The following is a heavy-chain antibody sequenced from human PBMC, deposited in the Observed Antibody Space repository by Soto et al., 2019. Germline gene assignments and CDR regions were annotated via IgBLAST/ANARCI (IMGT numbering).Heavy chain of an antibody. CDR1: GFTFSSYA. CDR2: ISYDGSNT. J-gene: IGHJ3*02. CDR3: ARGGVVVTAPGDI. Sequence: GGSLRLSCAASGFTFSSYAMHWVRQAPGKGLEWVAVISYDGSNTYYADSVKGRFTISRDNSKNTLYLQMNSLRAEDTAVYYCARGGVVVTAPGDIWGQGTMVTVSS. D-gene: IGHD2-21*02. V-gene: IGHV3-30*04.